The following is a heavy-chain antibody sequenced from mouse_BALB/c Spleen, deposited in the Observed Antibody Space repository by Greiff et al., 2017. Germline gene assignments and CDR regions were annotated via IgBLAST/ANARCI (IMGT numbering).Heavy chain of an antibody. CDR1: GYTFTSYW. J-gene: IGHJ4*01. D-gene: IGHD1-1*01. V-gene: IGHV1S81*02. CDR3: ARPPTGDYAMDY. CDR2: INPSNGRT. Sequence: VQLQQPGAELVKPGASVKLSCKASGYTFTSYWMHWVKQRPGQGLEWIGEINPSNGRTNYNEKFKSKATLTVDKSSSTAYMQLSSLTSEDSAVYYCARPPTGDYAMDYWGQGTSVTVSS.